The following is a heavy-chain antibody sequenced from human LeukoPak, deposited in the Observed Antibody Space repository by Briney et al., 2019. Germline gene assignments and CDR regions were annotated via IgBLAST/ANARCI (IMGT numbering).Heavy chain of an antibody. V-gene: IGHV4-39*01. Sequence: SETLSLTCTVSGGSISSSSYYWGWIRQPPGKGLEWIGSIYYSGSTYYNPSLKSRVTISVDTSKNQFSLKLSSVTAADTAVYYCASPTRGYMDVWGKGTTVTISS. D-gene: IGHD2-2*01. CDR2: IYYSGST. J-gene: IGHJ6*03. CDR3: ASPTRGYMDV. CDR1: GGSISSSSYY.